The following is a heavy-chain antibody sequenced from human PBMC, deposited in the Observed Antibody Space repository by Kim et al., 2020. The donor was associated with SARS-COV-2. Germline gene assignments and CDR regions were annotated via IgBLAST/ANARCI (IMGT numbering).Heavy chain of an antibody. CDR3: ARNPSNCSSTSCYAYFQH. Sequence: GESLKISCKGSGYSFTSYWIGWVRQMPGKGLEWMGIIYPGDSDTRYSPSFQGQVTISADKSINIAYLQWSSLKASDTAMYYCARNPSNCSSTSCYAYFQHWGQGTLVTVSS. D-gene: IGHD2-2*01. J-gene: IGHJ1*01. CDR2: IYPGDSDT. V-gene: IGHV5-51*01. CDR1: GYSFTSYW.